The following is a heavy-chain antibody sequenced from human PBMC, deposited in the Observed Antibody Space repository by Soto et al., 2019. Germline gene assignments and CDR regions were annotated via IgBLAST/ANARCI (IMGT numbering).Heavy chain of an antibody. D-gene: IGHD3-10*01. CDR2: IYYSGST. Sequence: PSETLSLTCTASDGSISSGDYSWSWIRQPPGKGLEWIGYIYYSGSTYYNPSLKSRVTISVDTSKNQFSLKLSSVTAADTAVYYCARAGSYYYFDYWGQGTLVTAPQ. J-gene: IGHJ4*02. CDR3: ARAGSYYYFDY. V-gene: IGHV4-30-4*01. CDR1: DGSISSGDYS.